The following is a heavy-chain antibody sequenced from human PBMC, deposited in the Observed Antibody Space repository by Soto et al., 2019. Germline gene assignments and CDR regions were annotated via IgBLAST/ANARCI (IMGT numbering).Heavy chain of an antibody. CDR3: PPEKGYPFPS. CDR1: GFTFSVQW. J-gene: IGHJ5*02. D-gene: IGHD1-1*01. Sequence: EVQLVESGGGLVQPGGSLRLSCAASGFTFSVQWMSWVRQAPGKGLEWVATINQDVSERYYVDSVKGRFSISRDNAKNSLYVQMNSLRAEDAAVYYCPPEKGYPFPSWGQGPLVTFPS. V-gene: IGHV3-7*03. CDR2: INQDVSER.